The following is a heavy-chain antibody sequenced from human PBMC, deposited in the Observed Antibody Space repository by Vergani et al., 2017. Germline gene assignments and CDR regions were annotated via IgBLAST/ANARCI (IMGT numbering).Heavy chain of an antibody. CDR3: ASDGTYYEFWSGESGVDP. V-gene: IGHV1-46*03. CDR2: INTSGGRT. J-gene: IGHJ5*02. Sequence: QVQLVQSGAEVKKPGASVKVSCKASGYTFTSYYMHWVRQAPGQGLEWMGIINTSGGRTTYEQKFQGRVTMTRNTSTSTVYMELSSLRSEDTAVYYCASDGTYYEFWSGESGVDPWGQGTLVTVSS. D-gene: IGHD3-3*01. CDR1: GYTFTSYY.